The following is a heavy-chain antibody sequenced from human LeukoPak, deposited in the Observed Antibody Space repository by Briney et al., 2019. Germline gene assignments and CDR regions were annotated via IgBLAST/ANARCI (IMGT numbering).Heavy chain of an antibody. D-gene: IGHD5-24*01. CDR2: IYYSGST. CDR1: GGSISSYY. Sequence: PSETLSLTCTVSGGSISSYYWSWIRQPPGKGLEWIGYIYYSGSTNYNPSLKSRVTISVDTSKNQFSLKLSSVTAADTAVYYCARLEQYYYYYMDVWGKGTTVTVSS. V-gene: IGHV4-59*01. CDR3: ARLEQYYYYYMDV. J-gene: IGHJ6*03.